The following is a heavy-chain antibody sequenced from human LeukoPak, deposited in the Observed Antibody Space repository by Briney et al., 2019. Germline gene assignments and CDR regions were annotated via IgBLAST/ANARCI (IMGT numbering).Heavy chain of an antibody. CDR2: IYYSGSN. J-gene: IGHJ4*02. V-gene: IGHV4-59*01. CDR3: AGSTVYDSSGYYVRY. CDR1: SGCISSYY. D-gene: IGHD3-22*01. Sequence: SETLSLTCTVSSGCISSYYWSWIRQPPGKGLEWIAYIYYSGSNNYNPSLKSRVTISVDTSKNQFSLKLSSVTAADTAVYYCAGSTVYDSSGYYVRYWGQGTLVTVSS.